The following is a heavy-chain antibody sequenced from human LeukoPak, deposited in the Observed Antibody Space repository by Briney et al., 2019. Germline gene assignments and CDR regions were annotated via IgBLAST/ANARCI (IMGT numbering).Heavy chain of an antibody. CDR3: AKRSAESSGYFDY. CDR1: GITFIKYS. J-gene: IGHJ4*02. Sequence: GGSLRLSCAASGITFIKYSMTWVRQAPGEGLEWVSAITGSGTFTDYADSVKGRFTISRDNSKNTLYLQMNSLRAEDTAVYYCAKRSAESSGYFDYWGQGTLVTVSS. CDR2: ITGSGTFT. V-gene: IGHV3-23*01. D-gene: IGHD6-19*01.